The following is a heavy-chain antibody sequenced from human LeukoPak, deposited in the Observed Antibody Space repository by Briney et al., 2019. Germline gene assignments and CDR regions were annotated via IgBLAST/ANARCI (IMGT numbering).Heavy chain of an antibody. J-gene: IGHJ4*02. Sequence: SETLSLTCTVSGGSISSSGFFWGWIRQPPGKALEWIGSIYYSGSTNYNPSLKSRVTISVDTSKNQLSLKLSSVTAADTAVYYCARGGHYDYVWGSYRHIDYWGQGTLVTVSS. CDR1: GGSISSSGFF. CDR2: IYYSGST. V-gene: IGHV4-39*07. CDR3: ARGGHYDYVWGSYRHIDY. D-gene: IGHD3-16*02.